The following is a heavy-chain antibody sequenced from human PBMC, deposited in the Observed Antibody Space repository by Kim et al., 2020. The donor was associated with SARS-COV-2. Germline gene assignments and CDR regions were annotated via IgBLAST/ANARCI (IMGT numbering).Heavy chain of an antibody. CDR3: AKNGRTDYYTRYYYYGMDV. V-gene: IGHV3-23*01. CDR2: ISGSGGIT. D-gene: IGHD3-3*01. J-gene: IGHJ6*02. CDR1: GFTFSNYA. Sequence: GGSLRLSCSASGFTFSNYAMSWVRQAPGKGLEWVSVISGSGGITYYADSVKGRFTISRDNSKNTLYLQMNSLRAVDTAVYYCAKNGRTDYYTRYYYYGMDVWGQGTTVTVSS.